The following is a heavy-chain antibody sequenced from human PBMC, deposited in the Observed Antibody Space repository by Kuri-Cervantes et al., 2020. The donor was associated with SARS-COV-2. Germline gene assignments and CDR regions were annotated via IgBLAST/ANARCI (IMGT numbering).Heavy chain of an antibody. Sequence: SETLSLTCAVSGGSISNGGYYWSWIRQHPGKGLEWMGYIYYSGSTYYNPSLKSRVTISVDTSKNQFSLKLSSVTAADTAVYYCVRDYYDSSGYSYDAFDVWGQGTMVTVSS. CDR3: VRDYYDSSGYSYDAFDV. V-gene: IGHV4-31*11. D-gene: IGHD3-22*01. CDR2: IYYSGST. CDR1: GGSISNGGYY. J-gene: IGHJ3*01.